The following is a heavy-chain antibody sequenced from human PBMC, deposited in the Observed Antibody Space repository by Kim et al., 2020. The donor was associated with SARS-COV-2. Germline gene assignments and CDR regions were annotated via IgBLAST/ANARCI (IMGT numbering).Heavy chain of an antibody. CDR3: ARRPSSGSSGDY. D-gene: IGHD1-26*01. Sequence: GGSLRLSCAASGFTFSSYSMNWVRQAPGKGLEWVSSISSSSSYIYYADSVKGRFTISRDNAKNSLYLQMNSLRAEDTAVYYCARRPSSGSSGDYWGQGTLVTVSS. CDR2: ISSSSSYI. J-gene: IGHJ4*02. V-gene: IGHV3-21*01. CDR1: GFTFSSYS.